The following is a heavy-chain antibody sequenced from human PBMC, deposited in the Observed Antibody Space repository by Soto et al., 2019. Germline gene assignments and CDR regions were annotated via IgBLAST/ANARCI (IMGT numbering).Heavy chain of an antibody. CDR3: ASPPTLRYYMDV. CDR2: ISGSGGST. V-gene: IGHV3-23*01. J-gene: IGHJ6*03. D-gene: IGHD4-17*01. CDR1: GFNFSSYA. Sequence: GGSLTLACAVSGFNFSSYAMSCVRQAPGKGLEWVAAISGSGGSTYYADSVKGRFTISRDNSKNPLYLQMNSLRAEDTAVYYCASPPTLRYYMDVWGKGTTVTVSS.